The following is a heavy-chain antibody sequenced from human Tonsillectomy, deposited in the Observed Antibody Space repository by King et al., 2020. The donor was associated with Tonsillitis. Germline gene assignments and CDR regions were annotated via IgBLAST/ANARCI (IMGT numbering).Heavy chain of an antibody. D-gene: IGHD3-3*01. CDR3: AKDGGFNYDFWSGYYFDY. V-gene: IGHV3-23*04. Sequence: VQLVESGGGLVQPGGSLRLSCAASGFTFNGYAMSWVRQAPGKGLEWVSTISVSGGSTYYADSVKGRFTISRDNSRNTLYLQMNSLRAEDTAVYYCAKDGGFNYDFWSGYYFDYWGQGTLVTVSS. J-gene: IGHJ4*02. CDR2: ISVSGGST. CDR1: GFTFNGYA.